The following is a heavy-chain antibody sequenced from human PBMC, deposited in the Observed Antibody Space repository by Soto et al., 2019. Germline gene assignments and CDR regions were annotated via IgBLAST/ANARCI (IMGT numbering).Heavy chain of an antibody. Sequence: ASVKVSCKASGFTFTTYVISWVRQAPGQGLEWMGWISAYNGNTNYAQKLQGRVTMTTDTSTSTAYMELRSLRSDDTAVYYCARIGGYGYYFDYWGQGTLVTAPQ. CDR3: ARIGGYGYYFDY. CDR2: ISAYNGNT. J-gene: IGHJ4*02. V-gene: IGHV1-18*01. D-gene: IGHD3-22*01. CDR1: GFTFTTYV.